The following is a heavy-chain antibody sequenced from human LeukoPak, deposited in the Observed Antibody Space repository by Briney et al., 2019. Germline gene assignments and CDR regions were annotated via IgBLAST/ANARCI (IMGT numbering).Heavy chain of an antibody. J-gene: IGHJ5*02. Sequence: ASVKVSCKASGFTFTSYGISWVRQAPGQGREWMGWISVYNGNTNYAQKLQGRVTMTTDTSTSTAYMELRSLRSDDTAVYYCVRDLKRSRARWENLGFDPWGQGTLVTVSS. D-gene: IGHD1-26*01. CDR2: ISVYNGNT. CDR3: VRDLKRSRARWENLGFDP. V-gene: IGHV1-18*01. CDR1: GFTFTSYG.